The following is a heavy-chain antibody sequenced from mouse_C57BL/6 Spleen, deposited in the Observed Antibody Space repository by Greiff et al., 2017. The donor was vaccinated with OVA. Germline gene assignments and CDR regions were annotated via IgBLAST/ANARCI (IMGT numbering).Heavy chain of an antibody. J-gene: IGHJ4*01. CDR3: VRHAGSSYEAMDY. Sequence: EVKLVESGGGLVQPKGSLKLSCAASGFSFNTYAMNWVRQAPGKGLEWVARIRSKSNNYATYYADSVKDRFTISRDDSESMLYLQMNNLKTEDTAMYYCVRHAGSSYEAMDYWGQGTSVTVSS. CDR2: IRSKSNNYAT. CDR1: GFSFNTYA. V-gene: IGHV10-1*01. D-gene: IGHD1-1*01.